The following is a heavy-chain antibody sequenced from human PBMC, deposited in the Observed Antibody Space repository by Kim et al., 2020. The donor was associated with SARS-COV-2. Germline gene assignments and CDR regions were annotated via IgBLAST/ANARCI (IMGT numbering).Heavy chain of an antibody. D-gene: IGHD6-6*01. V-gene: IGHV4-59*01. CDR2: IFYSGST. CDR3: ARDDNSSLGV. CDR1: GGSISGSY. Sequence: SETLSLTCTVSGGSISGSYWSWVRQPPGKGLEWIGYIFYSGSTNYNPSLKSRVTMSVDTSKNKFSLKLNSVTAADTAVYYCARDDNSSLGVWGRGTMVTV. J-gene: IGHJ6*02.